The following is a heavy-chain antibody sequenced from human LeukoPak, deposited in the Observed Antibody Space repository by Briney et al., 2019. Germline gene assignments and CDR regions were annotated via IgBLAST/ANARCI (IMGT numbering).Heavy chain of an antibody. CDR3: ARGGIDRSGGSCYQNYFDY. Sequence: ASVKVSCKASGYTFTGYYMHWVRQAPGQGLEWMGWINPNSGGTNYAQKFQGRVTMTRDTSISTAYMELSRLRSDDTAVYYCARGGIDRSGGSCYQNYFDYWGQGTLVTVSS. D-gene: IGHD2-15*01. CDR2: INPNSGGT. J-gene: IGHJ4*02. V-gene: IGHV1-2*02. CDR1: GYTFTGYY.